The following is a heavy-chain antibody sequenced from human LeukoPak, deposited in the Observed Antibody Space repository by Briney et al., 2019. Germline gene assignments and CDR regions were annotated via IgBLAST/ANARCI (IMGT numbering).Heavy chain of an antibody. CDR1: GFTCSTYA. D-gene: IGHD5-18*01. J-gene: IGHJ4*02. CDR2: TSYDGSNK. CDR3: AREWIQLWLDY. V-gene: IGHV3-30-3*01. Sequence: SGGSLRLSCAASGFTCSTYAMYWVCQPPGKGLEWVALTSYDGSNKYYADSVKGRFTVSRDNSKNTLYLQMNSLRAEDTAVYYCAREWIQLWLDYWGQGTLVTVSS.